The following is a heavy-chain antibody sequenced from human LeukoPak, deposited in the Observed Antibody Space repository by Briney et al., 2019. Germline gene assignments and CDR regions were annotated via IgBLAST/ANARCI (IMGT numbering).Heavy chain of an antibody. D-gene: IGHD6-19*01. J-gene: IGHJ5*02. Sequence: SETLSLTCTVSGGAISGSPYYWGWIRQPPGKGLEWIGSTSYSGSTCYNPSLRSRVTISVDTSKNQFSLKLTSVTAADTAVYYCARAYSSGWYNDFDPWGQGTLVIVSS. CDR3: ARAYSSGWYNDFDP. CDR1: GGAISGSPYY. CDR2: TSYSGST. V-gene: IGHV4-39*01.